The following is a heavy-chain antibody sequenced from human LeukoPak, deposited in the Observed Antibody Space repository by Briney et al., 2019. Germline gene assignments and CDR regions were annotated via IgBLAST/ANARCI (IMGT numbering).Heavy chain of an antibody. CDR3: AKGACGSGYCPFDY. CDR2: ISYDESNK. J-gene: IGHJ4*02. CDR1: GFTFSDYG. D-gene: IGHD3-22*01. Sequence: GRSLRLSCAASGFTFSDYGMHWVRQAPGKGLEWVAVISYDESNKYFADSLKGRFTISRDISKNTLYLQMNSLRAEDTAVYNCAKGACGSGYCPFDYWGQGTLVTVSS. V-gene: IGHV3-30*18.